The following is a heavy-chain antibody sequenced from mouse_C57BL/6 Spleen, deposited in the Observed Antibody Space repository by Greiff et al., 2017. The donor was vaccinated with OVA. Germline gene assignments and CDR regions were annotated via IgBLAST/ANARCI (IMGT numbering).Heavy chain of an antibody. D-gene: IGHD1-2*01. CDR1: GFTFSNYW. J-gene: IGHJ3*01. CDR2: IRLKSDNYAT. Sequence: EVQRVESGGGLVQPGGSMKLSCVASGFTFSNYWMNWVRQSPEKGLEWVAQIRLKSDNYATHYAESVKGRFTISRDDSKSSVYLQMNNLRAEDTGIYYCTRLHGGFAYWGQGTLVTVSA. V-gene: IGHV6-3*01. CDR3: TRLHGGFAY.